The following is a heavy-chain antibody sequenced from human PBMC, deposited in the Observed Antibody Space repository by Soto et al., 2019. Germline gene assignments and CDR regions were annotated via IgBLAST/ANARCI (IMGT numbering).Heavy chain of an antibody. V-gene: IGHV3-23*01. Sequence: GVSLRLSCEASGFTFSGFTLHWFCQAPGKGLEFVSTVSASGDKTYYADSVRGRFTISRDNSKNTLYLQMNSLGADDTTVYYCANVFGLGYWARGTLVNVSS. D-gene: IGHD3-16*01. CDR1: GFTFSGFT. CDR3: ANVFGLGY. J-gene: IGHJ4*01. CDR2: VSASGDKT.